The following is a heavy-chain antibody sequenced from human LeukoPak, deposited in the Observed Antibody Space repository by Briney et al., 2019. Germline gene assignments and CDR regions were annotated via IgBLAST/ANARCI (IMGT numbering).Heavy chain of an antibody. J-gene: IGHJ6*02. CDR2: ISSSSSYI. V-gene: IGHV3-21*01. CDR1: GFTFSSYS. D-gene: IGHD3-10*01. Sequence: GGSLRLSCAASGFTFSSYSMNWVRQAPGKGLEWVLSISSSSSYIYYADSVKGRFTISRDNAKNSLYLQMNSLRAEDTAVYYCAREGYGSGSRYYYYYGMGVWGQGTTVTVSS. CDR3: AREGYGSGSRYYYYYGMGV.